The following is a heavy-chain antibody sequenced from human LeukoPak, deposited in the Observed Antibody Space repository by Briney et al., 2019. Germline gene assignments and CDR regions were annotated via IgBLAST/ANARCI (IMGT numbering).Heavy chain of an antibody. Sequence: PGGSLRLSCAASGFTVSSNYMSWVRQAPGKGLEWVSAIYSGGSTYYADSVRGRFTISRDNSKNTLYLQMNSLRAEDTAVYYCARLTTVTTYYYYYMDVWGKGTTVTVSS. J-gene: IGHJ6*03. CDR2: IYSGGST. CDR3: ARLTTVTTYYYYYMDV. D-gene: IGHD4-17*01. V-gene: IGHV3-53*01. CDR1: GFTVSSNY.